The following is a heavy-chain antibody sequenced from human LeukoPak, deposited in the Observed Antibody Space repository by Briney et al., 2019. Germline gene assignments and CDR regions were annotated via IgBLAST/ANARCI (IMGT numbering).Heavy chain of an antibody. CDR1: GYTFTGYY. V-gene: IGHV1-2*02. CDR3: ARDAYTMVRGYHNPPGY. Sequence: GASVKVSCKASGYTFTGYYMHWVRQAPGQGLEWMGWINPNSGGTNYAQKFQGRVTMTRDTSISTAYMELSRLRSDDTAVYYWARDAYTMVRGYHNPPGYWGQGTLVTVSS. CDR2: INPNSGGT. D-gene: IGHD3-10*01. J-gene: IGHJ4*02.